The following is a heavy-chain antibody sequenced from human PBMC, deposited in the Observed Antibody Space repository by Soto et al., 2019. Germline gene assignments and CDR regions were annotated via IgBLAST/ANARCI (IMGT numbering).Heavy chain of an antibody. CDR1: GYTFTSYG. V-gene: IGHV1-18*01. CDR2: ISAYNGNT. Sequence: QVQLVQSGAEVKKPGASVKVSCKASGYTFTSYGISWVRQAPEQGLEWMGWISAYNGNTNYAQKLQGRVTMTTGTSTSTAYMELRSLRSDDTAVYYCASSLWGTASGNDAFDIWGQGTMVTVSS. J-gene: IGHJ3*02. CDR3: ASSLWGTASGNDAFDI. D-gene: IGHD3-10*01.